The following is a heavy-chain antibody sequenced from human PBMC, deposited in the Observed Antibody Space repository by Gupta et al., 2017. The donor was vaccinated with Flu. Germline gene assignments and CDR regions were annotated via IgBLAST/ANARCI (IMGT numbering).Heavy chain of an antibody. V-gene: IGHV3-74*01. J-gene: IGHJ4*02. CDR1: GFTFSNYW. CDR3: ARDRRKARRPED. D-gene: IGHD1-1*01. CDR2: INSDGSAT. Sequence: EVQLVESGGGLVQPGGSLRLSCAASGFTFSNYWMHWVRQAPGKGLVWVSRINSDGSATNYADSVKGRFTISRDNAKKTLFLQMNSLRAEDTALYYWARDRRKARRPEDWGQGTLVNVSS.